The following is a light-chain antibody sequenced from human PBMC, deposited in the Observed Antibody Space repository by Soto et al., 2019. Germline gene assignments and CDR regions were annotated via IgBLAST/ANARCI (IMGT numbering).Light chain of an antibody. J-gene: IGLJ2*01. Sequence: QSALTQPRSVSGSPGQSVTISCTGTSSGVGGYNYVSWYQQHPGKAPKLMIYDVSKRPSGVPDRFSGSKSGNTASLTISGLQAEDEADYSCCSYAGSYTLVFGGGTKLTVL. CDR1: SSGVGGYNY. V-gene: IGLV2-11*01. CDR3: CSYAGSYTLV. CDR2: DVS.